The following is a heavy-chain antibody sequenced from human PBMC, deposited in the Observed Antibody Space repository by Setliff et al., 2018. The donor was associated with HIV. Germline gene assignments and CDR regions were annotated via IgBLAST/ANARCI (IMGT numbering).Heavy chain of an antibody. J-gene: IGHJ3*02. CDR1: GDSIGTYS. CDR2: IYYSGNP. D-gene: IGHD2-15*01. CDR3: ARFPLLHKNAFDI. V-gene: IGHV4-59*06. Sequence: LSETLSLTCAVSGDSIGTYSWHWIRQPPGKGLEWIGYIYYSGNPFYNPSLESRVTISIDTSKNQFSLKLSSVTAADTAVYYCARFPLLHKNAFDIWGQGTMVTVSS.